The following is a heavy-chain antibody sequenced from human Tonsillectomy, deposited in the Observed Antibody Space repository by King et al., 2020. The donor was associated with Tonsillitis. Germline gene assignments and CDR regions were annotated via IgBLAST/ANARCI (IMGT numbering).Heavy chain of an antibody. CDR3: AKSGSFHDAFDF. D-gene: IGHD6-13*01. CDR2: IIPIFGTA. Sequence: VQLVQSGAEVKKPGSSVKVSCKASGGTFSNYAISWVRQAPGQGLEWMGEIIPIFGTANYARGFQGRVTITADESTSTASMELSSLRSEDTAVYYCAKSGSFHDAFDFWGQGTMVTVSS. V-gene: IGHV1-69*01. J-gene: IGHJ3*01. CDR1: GGTFSNYA.